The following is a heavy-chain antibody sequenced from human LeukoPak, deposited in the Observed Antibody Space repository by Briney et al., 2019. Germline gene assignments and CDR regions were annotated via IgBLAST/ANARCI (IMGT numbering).Heavy chain of an antibody. V-gene: IGHV3-9*01. D-gene: IGHD1-26*01. CDR1: GFTFDDYA. J-gene: IGHJ4*02. CDR3: AKATTRVGSLIDH. Sequence: GGSLRLSCAASGFTFDDYAMHWVRQAPGKGLEWVSGISWNSGSIGYADSVKGRFTISRDNAKNSLYLQMNSLRAEDTAVYYCAKATTRVGSLIDHWGQGTLVTVSS. CDR2: ISWNSGSI.